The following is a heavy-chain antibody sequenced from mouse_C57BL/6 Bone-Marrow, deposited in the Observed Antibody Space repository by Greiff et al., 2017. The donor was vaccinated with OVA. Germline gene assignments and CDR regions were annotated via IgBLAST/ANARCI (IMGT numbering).Heavy chain of an antibody. Sequence: QVQLQQPGAELVKPGASVKLSCKASGYTFTSYWMQWVKQRPGQGLEWIGEIDPSDSYTNYNQKFKGKATLTVDTPSSTAYMQLSSLTSEDSAVYYCARWLPLWYFDVWGTGTTVTVSS. CDR2: IDPSDSYT. V-gene: IGHV1-50*01. CDR1: GYTFTSYW. J-gene: IGHJ1*03. D-gene: IGHD2-2*01. CDR3: ARWLPLWYFDV.